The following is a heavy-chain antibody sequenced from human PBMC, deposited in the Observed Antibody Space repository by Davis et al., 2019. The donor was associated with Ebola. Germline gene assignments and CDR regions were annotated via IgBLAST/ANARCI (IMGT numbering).Heavy chain of an antibody. J-gene: IGHJ6*04. CDR1: GFTFSNYG. CDR3: ARKGGMDV. Sequence: GESLKISCAASGFTFSNYGMHWVRQAPGKGLEWVAVISYDGSDKYYADSVKGRFTISRDNSKNTLYLQMNSLRAEDTAVYYCARKGGMDVWGKGTTVTVSS. V-gene: IGHV3-30*03. CDR2: ISYDGSDK.